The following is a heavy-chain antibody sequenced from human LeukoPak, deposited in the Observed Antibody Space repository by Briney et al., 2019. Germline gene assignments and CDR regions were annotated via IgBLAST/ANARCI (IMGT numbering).Heavy chain of an antibody. J-gene: IGHJ6*02. D-gene: IGHD3-3*01. CDR3: ARDLAYDFWSGYPSRVSIDGMDV. CDR1: GYTFTSNY. CDR2: IYPRDGST. V-gene: IGHV1-46*01. Sequence: ASVKVSCKASGYTFTSNYIHWVRQAPGQGLEWMGMIYPRDGSTSYAQKFQGRVTMTRDTSTSTVYMELSSLRSKDTAVYYCARDLAYDFWSGYPSRVSIDGMDVWGQGTAVTVSS.